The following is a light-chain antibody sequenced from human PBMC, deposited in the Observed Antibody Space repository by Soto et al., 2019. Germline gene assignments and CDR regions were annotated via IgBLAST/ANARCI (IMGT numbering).Light chain of an antibody. Sequence: IHMTQSPSSLSASVGDTVTITCRASQNIDMYLNWYQQKPGKAPRVLISGASNLQSGVPSRFSGSGSGTDFTLTISSLKSEDLASYFCQHTFNSPPWTFGQGTKVDIK. V-gene: IGKV1-39*01. J-gene: IGKJ1*01. CDR3: QHTFNSPPWT. CDR2: GAS. CDR1: QNIDMY.